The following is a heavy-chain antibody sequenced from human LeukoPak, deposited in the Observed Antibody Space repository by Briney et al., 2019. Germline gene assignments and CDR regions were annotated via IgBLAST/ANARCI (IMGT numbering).Heavy chain of an antibody. CDR3: ASGRYSSSWSTRQYYYYYYMDV. D-gene: IGHD6-13*01. V-gene: IGHV4-34*01. CDR2: INHSGST. Sequence: SETLSLTCAVYGGSFSGYYWSWIRQPPGKGLEWIGEINHSGSTNYNPSLKSRVTISVDTSKNQFSLKLSSVTAADTAVYYCASGRYSSSWSTRQYYYYYYMDVWGKGTTVTVSS. J-gene: IGHJ6*03. CDR1: GGSFSGYY.